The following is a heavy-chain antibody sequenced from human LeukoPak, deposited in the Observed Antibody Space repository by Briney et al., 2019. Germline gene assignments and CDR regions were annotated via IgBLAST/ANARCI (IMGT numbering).Heavy chain of an antibody. Sequence: PSETLSLTCAVYDGSFSGYYWSWIRQPPGKGLEWIGYIYYSGSTNYNPSLKGRVTISVDTSKNQFSLKLSSVTAADTAVYYCARKSRQQLVSAFDIWGQGTMVTVSS. J-gene: IGHJ3*02. V-gene: IGHV4-59*01. CDR1: DGSFSGYY. D-gene: IGHD6-13*01. CDR3: ARKSRQQLVSAFDI. CDR2: IYYSGST.